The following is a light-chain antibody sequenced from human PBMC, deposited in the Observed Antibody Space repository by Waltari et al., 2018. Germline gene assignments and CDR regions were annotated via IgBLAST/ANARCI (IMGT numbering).Light chain of an antibody. CDR3: QQRTNRPPLT. CDR2: DAS. V-gene: IGKV3-11*01. CDR1: QSVSGS. J-gene: IGKJ4*01. Sequence: DIVLTQSPATLSLSPGERATLSCRASQSVSGSLAWYQQKPGQPPRLLIYDASNRAPGTPARFHGSGSGTDFTLTISTLEPEDFAVYYCQQRTNRPPLTFGGGTKVEI.